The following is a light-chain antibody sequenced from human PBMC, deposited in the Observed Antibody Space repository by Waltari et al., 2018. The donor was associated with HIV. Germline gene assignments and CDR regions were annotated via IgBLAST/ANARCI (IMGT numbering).Light chain of an antibody. CDR2: GAS. J-gene: IGKJ1*01. CDR1: QSVSSNF. CDR3: HQYGRSPTA. Sequence: EVVLTQSPGTLSLSPGERATLSCRASQSVSSNFLAWYQQKVGQAPRLLIYGASTRATGIPDRFSGSGSGTDFILTISSLEPEDFAVYYCHQYGRSPTAFGQGTKVEIK. V-gene: IGKV3-20*01.